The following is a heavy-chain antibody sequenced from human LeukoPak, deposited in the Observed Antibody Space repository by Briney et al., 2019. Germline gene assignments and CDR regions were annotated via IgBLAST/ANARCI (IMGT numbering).Heavy chain of an antibody. Sequence: GASVKVSCKASGHTVSNYGITWVRQAPGQGLEWMGWISAYSGNTDYAQKFRGRVTMTTDTSTSTVYMDLRSLRSDDTAVYYCARYQEGYCSGGSCYSGVDYWGQGTLVTVSS. CDR2: ISAYSGNT. V-gene: IGHV1-18*01. J-gene: IGHJ4*02. CDR3: ARYQEGYCSGGSCYSGVDY. D-gene: IGHD2-15*01. CDR1: GHTVSNYG.